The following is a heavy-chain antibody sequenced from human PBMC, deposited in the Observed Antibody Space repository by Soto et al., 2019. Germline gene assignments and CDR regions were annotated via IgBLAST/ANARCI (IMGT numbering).Heavy chain of an antibody. D-gene: IGHD2-15*01. J-gene: IGHJ5*02. CDR1: GYSFTSYW. CDR2: IYPGDSDT. V-gene: IGHV5-51*01. Sequence: PGESLKISCKGSGYSFTSYWIGWVRQMPGKGLEWMGIIYPGDSDTRYSPSFQGQVTISADKSISTAYLQWSSLKASGTAMYYCARGYCSGGSCYRTGFDPWGQGTLVTVSS. CDR3: ARGYCSGGSCYRTGFDP.